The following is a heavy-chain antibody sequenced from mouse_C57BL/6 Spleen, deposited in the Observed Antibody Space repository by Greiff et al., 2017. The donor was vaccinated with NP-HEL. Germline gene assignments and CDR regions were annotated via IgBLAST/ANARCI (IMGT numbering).Heavy chain of an antibody. D-gene: IGHD2-3*01. V-gene: IGHV10-3*01. CDR2: IRSKSSNYAT. CDR3: VGYDGYFGGFAY. J-gene: IGHJ3*01. CDR1: GFTFNTYA. Sequence: EVQLVESGGGLVQPKGSLKLSCAASGFTFNTYAMHWVRQAPGKGLEWVARIRSKSSNYATYYADSVKDRFTISRDDSQSMLYLQMNNLKTEDTAMYYCVGYDGYFGGFAYWGQGTLVTVSA.